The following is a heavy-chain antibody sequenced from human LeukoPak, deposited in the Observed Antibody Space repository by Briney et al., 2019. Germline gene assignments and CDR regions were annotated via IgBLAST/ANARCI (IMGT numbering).Heavy chain of an antibody. V-gene: IGHV1-18*01. D-gene: IGHD3-9*01. Sequence: GASVKVSCKASGYTFTSYGISWVRQAPGQGLEWMGWISAYNGNTNYAQKLQGRVTMTTDTSTSTAYMELRSLRSDDTAVYYCARTALENFDWLFNKAHHFDYWGQGTLVTVSS. CDR3: ARTALENFDWLFNKAHHFDY. CDR1: GYTFTSYG. J-gene: IGHJ4*02. CDR2: ISAYNGNT.